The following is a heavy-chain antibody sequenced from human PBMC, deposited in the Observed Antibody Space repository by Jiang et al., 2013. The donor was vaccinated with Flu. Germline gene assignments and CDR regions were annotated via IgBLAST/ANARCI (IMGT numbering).Heavy chain of an antibody. CDR2: IYYSGST. CDR1: GGSISSYY. CDR3: ARGVRVVTYNWFDP. V-gene: IGHV4-59*01. Sequence: GPGLVKPSETLSLTCTVSGGSISSYYWSWIRQPPGKGLEWIGYIYYSGSTNYNPSLKSRVTISVDTSKNQFSLKLSSVTAADTAVYYCARGVRVVTYNWFDPGAREPWSPSPQ. D-gene: IGHD3-22*01. J-gene: IGHJ5*02.